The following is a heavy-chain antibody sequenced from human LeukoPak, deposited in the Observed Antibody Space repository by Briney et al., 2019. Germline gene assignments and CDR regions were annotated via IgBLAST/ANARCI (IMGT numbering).Heavy chain of an antibody. J-gene: IGHJ4*02. CDR1: GYTFTSYD. D-gene: IGHD3-22*01. CDR3: ARGVADSSGYYLYYFDF. Sequence: ASVKVSCKASGYTFTSYDINWVRQATGQGLEWMGWMNPNSGNRGYAQKFQGRVTMTRNISISTAYMELSSLRSEDTAVYYCARGVADSSGYYLYYFDFWGREPWSPSPQ. V-gene: IGHV1-8*01. CDR2: MNPNSGNR.